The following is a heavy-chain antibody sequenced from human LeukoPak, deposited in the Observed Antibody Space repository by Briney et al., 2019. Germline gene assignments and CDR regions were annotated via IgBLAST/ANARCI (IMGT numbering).Heavy chain of an antibody. CDR3: ARGYSSSWYWFDP. D-gene: IGHD6-13*01. V-gene: IGHV4-59*01. J-gene: IGHJ5*02. CDR1: HGSISSYY. CDR2: IYYSGST. Sequence: SETLSLTCTVSHGSISSYYWSWIRQPPGKGLEWIGYIYYSGSTNYNPSLKSRVTISVDTSKTQFSLKLSSVTAADTAVYYCARGYSSSWYWFDPWGQGTLVTVSS.